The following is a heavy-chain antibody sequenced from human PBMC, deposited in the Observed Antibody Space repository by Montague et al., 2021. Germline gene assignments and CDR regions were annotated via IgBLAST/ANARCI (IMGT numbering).Heavy chain of an antibody. D-gene: IGHD3-16*01. CDR1: GGSFSGYY. V-gene: IGHV4-34*01. CDR2: IKHSGNT. CDR3: ARDREHTYGRFFHP. Sequence: SETLSLTRAVYGGSFSGYYWTWIRQSPGKGLEWIGEIKHSGNTNYNPSLKSRVNLSVDTSKNQFSLKLTSVTAADTAVYYCARDREHTYGRFFHPWGQGTLVTVSS. J-gene: IGHJ5*02.